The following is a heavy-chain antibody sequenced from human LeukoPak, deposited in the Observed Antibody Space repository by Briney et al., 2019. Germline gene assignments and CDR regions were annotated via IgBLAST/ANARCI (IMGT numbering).Heavy chain of an antibody. Sequence: GASVKVSCKASGYTFTGYYMHWVRQAPGQGLEWMGWINPNSGGTNYAQKFQGRVTMTRDTSISTACMELSRLRSDDTAVYYCARVVGDILTGYYTFPDYWGQGTLVTVSS. J-gene: IGHJ4*02. CDR3: ARVVGDILTGYYTFPDY. CDR1: GYTFTGYY. D-gene: IGHD3-9*01. V-gene: IGHV1-2*02. CDR2: INPNSGGT.